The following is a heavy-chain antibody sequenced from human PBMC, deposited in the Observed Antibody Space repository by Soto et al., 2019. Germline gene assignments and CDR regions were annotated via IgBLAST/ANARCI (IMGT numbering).Heavy chain of an antibody. CDR3: VRGQSVLYLDL. Sequence: ASVKVSCKSSGYTFTDFYIHWVRQAPGQGLEWMGWINPKNGGINYAQKSQGRVTMTRDTSVSTSYMDLNRLNFDDSAIYYCVRGQSVLYLDLWGRGTQVTVS. CDR2: INPKNGGI. CDR1: GYTFTDFY. V-gene: IGHV1-2*02. J-gene: IGHJ1*01. D-gene: IGHD1-20*01.